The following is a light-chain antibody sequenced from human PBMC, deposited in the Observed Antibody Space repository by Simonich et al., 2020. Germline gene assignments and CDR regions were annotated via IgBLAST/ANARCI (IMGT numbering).Light chain of an antibody. V-gene: IGLV2-14*01. Sequence: QSALTQPASVSGSPGQAITISCTGTSSDVGGYNYVSWYQQHPGKAPKLMIYYVMKRPSGVSNRCSGSKSGNTASLTISGLQAEDEADYYCSSYTSSSTYVVFGGGTKLTVL. CDR3: SSYTSSSTYVV. J-gene: IGLJ2*01. CDR2: YVM. CDR1: SSDVGGYNY.